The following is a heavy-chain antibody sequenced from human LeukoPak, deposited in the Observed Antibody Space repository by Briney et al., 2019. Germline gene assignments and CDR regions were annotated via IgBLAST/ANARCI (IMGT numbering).Heavy chain of an antibody. D-gene: IGHD1-26*01. Sequence: GGSLRLSCAASGFTFNYYWMTWVRQGPGKGLEWVATRKEDGSERYYVESVKGRFTISRDNAKNSLYLQMNSLRVEDTALYYCARDKASGSSYGSSFHFWGQGTMVTVSS. J-gene: IGHJ3*01. CDR1: GFTFNYYW. CDR2: RKEDGSER. V-gene: IGHV3-7*01. CDR3: ARDKASGSSYGSSFHF.